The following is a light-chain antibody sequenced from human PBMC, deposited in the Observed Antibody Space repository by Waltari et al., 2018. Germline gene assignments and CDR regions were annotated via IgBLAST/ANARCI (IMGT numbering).Light chain of an antibody. CDR1: YGHSSYA. CDR3: QTWGTGIQGV. V-gene: IGLV4-69*01. J-gene: IGLJ3*02. CDR2: LNSDGSH. Sequence: QLVLTQSPSASASLGASVNLTCLLSYGHSSYAVAWHRQQPQKGPQDLMTLNSDGSHSKGDGTPDRFSGSSSGAERHLTISGLQFEDEADYYCQTWGTGIQGVFGGGTKLTVL.